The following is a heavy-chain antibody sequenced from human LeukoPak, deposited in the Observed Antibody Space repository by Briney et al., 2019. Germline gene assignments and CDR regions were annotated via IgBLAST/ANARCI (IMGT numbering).Heavy chain of an antibody. V-gene: IGHV1-2*02. D-gene: IGHD1-26*01. Sequence: GASVKVSCKASGYTFTGYYMHWVRQAPGQGLEWMGWINPNSGGTNYAQKFQGRVTMTRDTSISTAYMELSRLRSDGTAVYYCVRGRVGAVPYYFDYWGQGALVTVSS. CDR2: INPNSGGT. J-gene: IGHJ4*02. CDR3: VRGRVGAVPYYFDY. CDR1: GYTFTGYY.